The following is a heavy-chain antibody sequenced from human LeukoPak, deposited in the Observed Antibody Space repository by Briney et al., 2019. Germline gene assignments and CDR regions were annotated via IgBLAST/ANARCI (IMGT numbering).Heavy chain of an antibody. D-gene: IGHD4-17*01. CDR2: IYTSGST. Sequence: PSETLSLTCTVSGGSISSYYWTWIRQPAGKGLEWIWRIYTSGSTNYNPSLKSRVTMSVDTSKNQFSLKLTSVTAADTAVYYCARAQTYGDYLSWFDPWGQGTLVTVSS. J-gene: IGHJ5*02. CDR1: GGSISSYY. CDR3: ARAQTYGDYLSWFDP. V-gene: IGHV4-4*07.